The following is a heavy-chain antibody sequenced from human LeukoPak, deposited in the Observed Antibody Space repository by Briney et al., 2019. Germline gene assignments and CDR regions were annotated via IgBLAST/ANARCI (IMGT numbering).Heavy chain of an antibody. D-gene: IGHD6-13*01. CDR1: GGSISSSSYY. J-gene: IGHJ4*02. CDR3: ARDSSSWYKRPNAFDY. CDR2: IYYSGST. V-gene: IGHV4-39*07. Sequence: SETLSLTCTVSGGSISSSSYYWGWIRQPPGKGLEWIGRIYYSGSTYYNPSLKSRVTISVDTSKNQFSLKLSSVTAADTAVYYCARDSSSWYKRPNAFDYWGQGTLVTVSS.